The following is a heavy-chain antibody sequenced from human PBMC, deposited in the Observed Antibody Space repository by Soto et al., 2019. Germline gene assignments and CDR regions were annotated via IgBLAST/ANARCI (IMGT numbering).Heavy chain of an antibody. CDR3: ARERAGTNWFEP. CDR1: GGSISSSSYC. V-gene: IGHV4-39*02. Sequence: PSETLSLTCTVSGGSISSSSYCWGWIRQPPGKGLEWIGSIYYSGSTYYNPSLKSRVTISVGTSKNQFSLKLSSVTAADTAVYYCARERAGTNWFEPWGQGTLVTVSS. D-gene: IGHD6-13*01. J-gene: IGHJ5*02. CDR2: IYYSGST.